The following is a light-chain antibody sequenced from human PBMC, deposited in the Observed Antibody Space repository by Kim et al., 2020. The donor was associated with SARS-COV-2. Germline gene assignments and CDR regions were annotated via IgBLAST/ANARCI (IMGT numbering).Light chain of an antibody. J-gene: IGLJ2*01. CDR3: AAWDDNLKSVL. V-gene: IGLV1-44*01. CDR1: TSNIESKA. CDR2: SND. Sequence: GQRVTIAWSGSTSNIESKAVNWYQQFPGTAPKLLIYSNDQRPSGVPDRFSGSKSGTSGSLAISGLQSEDEADYYCAAWDDNLKSVLFGGGTQLTVL.